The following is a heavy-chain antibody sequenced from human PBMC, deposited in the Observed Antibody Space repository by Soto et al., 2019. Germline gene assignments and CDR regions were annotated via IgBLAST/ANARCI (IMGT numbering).Heavy chain of an antibody. J-gene: IGHJ4*02. CDR1: GGSVSSGSYY. CDR2: IYYSGST. CDR3: ARDAEGGYCSGGSCYHFDY. Sequence: PSETLSLTCTVSGGSVSSGSYYWSWIRQPPGKGLEWIGYIYYSGSTNYNPSLKSRVTISVDTSKNQFSLKLSSVTAADTAVYYCARDAEGGYCSGGSCYHFDYWGQGTLVTVS. V-gene: IGHV4-61*01. D-gene: IGHD2-15*01.